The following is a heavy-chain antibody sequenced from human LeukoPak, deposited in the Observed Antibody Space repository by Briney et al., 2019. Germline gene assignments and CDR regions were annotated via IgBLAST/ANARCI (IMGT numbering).Heavy chain of an antibody. V-gene: IGHV5-51*01. Sequence: GESLEISCKGSGYSFASYWIGWVRQLPGKCLDWMGIIYPGDSDTRYSPSFQGQVTISADKSIGTDYLQWSSLKASDTAMYYCARLLRYSSSWSDYWGQGTLVTVSS. CDR3: ARLLRYSSSWSDY. J-gene: IGHJ4*02. D-gene: IGHD6-13*01. CDR1: GYSFASYW. CDR2: IYPGDSDT.